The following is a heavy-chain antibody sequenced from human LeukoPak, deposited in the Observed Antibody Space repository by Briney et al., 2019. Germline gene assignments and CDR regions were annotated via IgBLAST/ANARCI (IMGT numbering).Heavy chain of an antibody. CDR2: IYYSGST. CDR3: ARQRGSWAYYFDY. D-gene: IGHD6-13*01. Sequence: SETLSLTCTVSGGSISSSSYYWGWIRQPPGKGLEWIGSIYYSGSTYYNPSLKSRVTMSVDTSKNQFSLKLSSVTAADTAVYYCARQRGSWAYYFDYWGQGTLVTVSS. J-gene: IGHJ4*02. CDR1: GGSISSSSYY. V-gene: IGHV4-39*01.